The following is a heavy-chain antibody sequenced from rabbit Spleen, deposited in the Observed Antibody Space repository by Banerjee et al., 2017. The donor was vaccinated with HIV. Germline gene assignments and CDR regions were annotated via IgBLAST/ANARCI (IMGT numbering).Heavy chain of an antibody. CDR3: VRGASSSGYYSL. J-gene: IGHJ4*01. V-gene: IGHV1S47*01. Sequence: QEQLVESGGGLVQPGGSLKLSCKASGFDFSSYGASWVRQAPGKGLEWIGYIDPLFGTTYYANWVNGRFTISSHNAQNTLYLQLNSLTAADTATYFCVRGASSSGYYSLWGPGTLVTVS. D-gene: IGHD1-1*01. CDR1: GFDFSSYG. CDR2: IDPLFGTT.